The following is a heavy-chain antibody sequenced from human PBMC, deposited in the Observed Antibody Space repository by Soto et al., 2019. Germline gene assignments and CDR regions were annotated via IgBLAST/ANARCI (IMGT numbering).Heavy chain of an antibody. J-gene: IGHJ4*02. V-gene: IGHV1-69*06. Sequence: QVQLVQSGAEVKKPGSSVKVSCKASGGTFSSYAISWVRQAPGQGLEWMGGIIPIFGTANYAQKFQGRVTITADKSTSKAYMELSSLRSEDTAVYYCAGEPSPPSSSWFWGYFDYWGQGTLVTVSS. CDR1: GGTFSSYA. D-gene: IGHD6-13*01. CDR3: AGEPSPPSSSWFWGYFDY. CDR2: IIPIFGTA.